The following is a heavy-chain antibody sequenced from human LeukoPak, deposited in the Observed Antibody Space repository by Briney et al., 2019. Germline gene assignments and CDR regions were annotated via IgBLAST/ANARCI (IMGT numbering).Heavy chain of an antibody. CDR3: ARIRDGYNDAYDL. D-gene: IGHD5-24*01. J-gene: IGHJ3*01. Sequence: ASVKVSCKASSYTFTSYGISWVRQAPGQGLEWMGWISAYNGNTNYAQKLQGRVTMTTDTSTSTAYMELSSLRSEDTAIYYCARIRDGYNDAYDLWGQGTVVTVPS. CDR2: ISAYNGNT. CDR1: SYTFTSYG. V-gene: IGHV1-18*01.